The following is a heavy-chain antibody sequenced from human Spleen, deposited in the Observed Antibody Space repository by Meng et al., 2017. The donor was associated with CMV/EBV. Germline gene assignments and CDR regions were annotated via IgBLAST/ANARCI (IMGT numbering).Heavy chain of an antibody. J-gene: IGHJ3*01. Sequence: GESLKISCAASGFTFSDYYMNWVRQAPGKGLEWVSYISSSSSTIYYADSVKGRFTISRDNAKNSLYLQMNSLRAEDTAMYYCARDREVYCSGGTCSDAFDVWGQGTMVTVSS. CDR3: ARDREVYCSGGTCSDAFDV. D-gene: IGHD2-15*01. V-gene: IGHV3-11*04. CDR2: ISSSSSTI. CDR1: GFTFSDYY.